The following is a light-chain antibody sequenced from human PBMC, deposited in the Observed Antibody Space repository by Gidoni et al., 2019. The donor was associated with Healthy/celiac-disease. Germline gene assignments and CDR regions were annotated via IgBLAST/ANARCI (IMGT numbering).Light chain of an antibody. CDR1: NIGRL. Sequence: VAPGQTARITCGGNNIGRLCALLCADSATLGVSCPYDASDRPSGIPERFSGSNSGNTATLTISRLDAGDEADYYCQVWDSSSDHVVFGGGTKLTVL. CDR2: DAS. V-gene: IGLV3-21*02. CDR3: QVWDSSSDHVV. J-gene: IGLJ2*01.